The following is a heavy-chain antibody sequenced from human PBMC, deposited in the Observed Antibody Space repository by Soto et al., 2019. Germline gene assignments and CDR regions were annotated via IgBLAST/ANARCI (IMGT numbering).Heavy chain of an antibody. V-gene: IGHV4-59*11. CDR3: ATSGRVYCISTSCYLGIFDN. Sequence: QVQLQESGPGLVKPSETLYLACAVSGDSISTHYWSWIRQPPGKGLEWIAYISHSGSTNYNPSLRSRVTISVDTSKNQFSLKLSSVTAADTAVYYCATSGRVYCISTSCYLGIFDNWGQGTLVTVSS. CDR1: GDSISTHY. J-gene: IGHJ4*02. CDR2: ISHSGST. D-gene: IGHD2-2*01.